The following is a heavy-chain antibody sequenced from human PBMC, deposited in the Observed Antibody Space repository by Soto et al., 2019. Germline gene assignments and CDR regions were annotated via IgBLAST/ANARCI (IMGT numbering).Heavy chain of an antibody. D-gene: IGHD3-3*01. CDR3: PKTAYDFWSGYYENFDY. Sequence: GASVKVSCKASGYTFTSYGISWVRQAPGQGLEWMGWISAYNGNTNYAQKLQGRVTMTTDTSTSTTYMELRSLRSDDTAVYYWPKTAYDFWSGYYENFDYWGQGTLVTVSS. V-gene: IGHV1-18*01. J-gene: IGHJ4*02. CDR1: GYTFTSYG. CDR2: ISAYNGNT.